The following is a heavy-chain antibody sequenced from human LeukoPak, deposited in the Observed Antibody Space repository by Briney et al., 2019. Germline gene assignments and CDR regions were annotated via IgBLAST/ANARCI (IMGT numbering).Heavy chain of an antibody. CDR3: TTDIVVVPAAPNAFDI. V-gene: IGHV3-15*01. CDR2: IKSKTDGGTT. Sequence: GGSLRLSCAASGFTFSSYGMPWVRQAPGKGLEWVGRIKSKTDGGTTDYAAPVKGRFTISRDDSKNTLYLQMNSLKTEDTAVYYCTTDIVVVPAAPNAFDIWGQGTMVTVSS. J-gene: IGHJ3*02. CDR1: GFTFSSYG. D-gene: IGHD2-2*01.